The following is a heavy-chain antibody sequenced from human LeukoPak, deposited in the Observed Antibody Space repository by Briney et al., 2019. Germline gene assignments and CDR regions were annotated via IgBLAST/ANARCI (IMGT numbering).Heavy chain of an antibody. CDR1: GYTFTNYD. V-gene: IGHV1-8*02. D-gene: IGHD2-2*01. J-gene: IGHJ3*02. CDR2: MNPNSGDT. Sequence: ASAKVSCKASGYTFTNYDINWVRQATGQGLEWMGWMNPNSGDTGYAQKFQGRVTMTRNTSITTAYMELSSLRSEDTAVYYCARYCSSTGCPLDTFDIWGQGTMVTVSS. CDR3: ARYCSSTGCPLDTFDI.